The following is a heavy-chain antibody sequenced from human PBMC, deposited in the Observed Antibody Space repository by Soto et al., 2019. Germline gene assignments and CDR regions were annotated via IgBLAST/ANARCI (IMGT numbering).Heavy chain of an antibody. Sequence: GGSLTLTCAVSGFTFSDYYMSWIRQAPGKGLEWVSYIGSSGSTIYYADSVKGRITISRDNAKNSLYLQINSLRAEDTDVYFCARDRGGYLDYWGQRPLVTVPS. V-gene: IGHV3-11*01. CDR1: GFTFSDYY. CDR3: ARDRGGYLDY. D-gene: IGHD2-15*01. CDR2: IGSSGSTI. J-gene: IGHJ4*02.